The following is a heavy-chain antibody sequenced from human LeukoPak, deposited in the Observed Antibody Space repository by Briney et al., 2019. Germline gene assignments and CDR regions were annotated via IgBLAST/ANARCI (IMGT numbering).Heavy chain of an antibody. CDR1: GFTFSSYA. CDR3: AKDLSGRSL. Sequence: GGSLRLSCAASGFTFSSYAMSWVRQAPGKGLDWVSAVSGSGSPTYYADSVKGRFTISRDNSKNSLYLQMSSLRAEDTAVYYCAKDLSGRSLWGQGTLVTVSS. J-gene: IGHJ4*02. CDR2: VSGSGSPT. V-gene: IGHV3-23*01. D-gene: IGHD2-8*02.